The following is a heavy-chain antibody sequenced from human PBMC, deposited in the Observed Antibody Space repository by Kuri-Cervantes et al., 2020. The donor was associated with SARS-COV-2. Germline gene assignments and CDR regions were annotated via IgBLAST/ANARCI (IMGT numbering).Heavy chain of an antibody. J-gene: IGHJ2*01. Sequence: SETLSLTCTVSGGSISSSSYYWGWIRQPPGKGLEWIGSIYYSGSTYYNPSLKSRVTISVDTSKNQFSLKLSSVTAADTAVYYCARALANFWSGSDWYFDLWGRGTLVTVSS. CDR1: GGSISSSSYY. V-gene: IGHV4-39*07. D-gene: IGHD3-3*01. CDR2: IYYSGST. CDR3: ARALANFWSGSDWYFDL.